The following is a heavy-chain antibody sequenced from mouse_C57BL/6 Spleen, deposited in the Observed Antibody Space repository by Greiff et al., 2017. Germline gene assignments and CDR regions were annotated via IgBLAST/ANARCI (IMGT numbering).Heavy chain of an antibody. CDR2: IYPRSGNT. J-gene: IGHJ1*03. CDR3: ARGEMLYDYDWYFDV. D-gene: IGHD2-4*01. Sequence: QVQLKESGAELARPGASVKLSCKASGYTFTSYGISWVKQRTGQGLEWIGEIYPRSGNTYYNEKFKGKATLTADKSSSTAYMELRSLTSEDSAVYFCARGEMLYDYDWYFDVWGTGTTVTVSS. V-gene: IGHV1-81*01. CDR1: GYTFTSYG.